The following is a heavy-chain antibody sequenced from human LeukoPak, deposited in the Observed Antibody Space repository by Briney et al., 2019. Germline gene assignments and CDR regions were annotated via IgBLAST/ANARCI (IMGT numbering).Heavy chain of an antibody. CDR3: ARHRLLRYFDWLPIGPSNWFDP. Sequence: SETLSLTCAVYGGSFSGYYWSWIRQPPGKGLEWIGEINHSGSTNYNPSLKSRVTISVDTSKNQFSLKLSSVTAADTAVYYCARHRLLRYFDWLPIGPSNWFDPWGQGTLVTVSS. CDR2: INHSGST. V-gene: IGHV4-34*01. J-gene: IGHJ5*02. D-gene: IGHD3-9*01. CDR1: GGSFSGYY.